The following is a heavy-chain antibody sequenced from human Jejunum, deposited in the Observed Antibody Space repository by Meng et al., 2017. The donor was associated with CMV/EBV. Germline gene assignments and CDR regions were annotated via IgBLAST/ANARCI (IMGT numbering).Heavy chain of an antibody. CDR2: ISESGT. Sequence: AASGFTFSSYAMTWVRQAPGKGLEWVSGISESGTYYADSVRGRFTISRDNSKYMFYLQMNSLRAEDTAVYYCAKDRSAYYYYGMDVWGQGTTVTVSS. V-gene: IGHV3-23*01. J-gene: IGHJ6*01. CDR1: GFTFSSYA. CDR3: AKDRSAYYYYGMDV.